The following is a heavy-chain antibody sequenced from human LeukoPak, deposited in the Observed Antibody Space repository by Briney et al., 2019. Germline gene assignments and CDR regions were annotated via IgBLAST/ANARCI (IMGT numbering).Heavy chain of an antibody. D-gene: IGHD6-6*01. CDR2: IYSGGST. V-gene: IGHV3-66*01. CDR1: GLTVSSNY. Sequence: GGSLRLSCAPSGLTVSSNYMSWVRQAPGKGLEWVSVIYSGGSTYYTDSVKGRFTISRDNSKNTLYLQMNSLRAEDTAVYYCARERVENQQLVGGNYWGQGTLVTVSS. J-gene: IGHJ4*02. CDR3: ARERVENQQLVGGNY.